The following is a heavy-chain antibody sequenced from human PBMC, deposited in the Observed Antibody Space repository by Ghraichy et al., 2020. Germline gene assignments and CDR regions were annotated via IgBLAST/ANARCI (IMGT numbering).Heavy chain of an antibody. CDR2: INHSGST. D-gene: IGHD4-11*01. CDR3: ARLFSNYAPYYYYYGMDV. Sequence: ESLNISCAVYGGSFSGYYWSWIRQPPGKGLEWIGEINHSGSTDYNPSLKSRVTISVDTSKNQFSLKLSSVTAADTAVYYFARLFSNYAPYYYYYGMDVWGQGTTVTVSS. V-gene: IGHV4-34*01. J-gene: IGHJ6*02. CDR1: GGSFSGYY.